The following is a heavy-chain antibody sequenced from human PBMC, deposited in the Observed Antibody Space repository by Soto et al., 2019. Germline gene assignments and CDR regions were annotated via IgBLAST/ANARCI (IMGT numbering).Heavy chain of an antibody. CDR2: IYYSGST. CDR1: GGSISSYC. J-gene: IGHJ5*02. D-gene: IGHD2-2*01. V-gene: IGHV4-59*08. Sequence: SETLSLTCTVSGGSISSYCWSWIRQPPGKGLEWIGYIYYSGSTNYNPSLKSRVTISVDTSKNQFSLKLSSVTAADTAVYYCARHSCSSTSCYADNWFDPWGQGTLVTVSS. CDR3: ARHSCSSTSCYADNWFDP.